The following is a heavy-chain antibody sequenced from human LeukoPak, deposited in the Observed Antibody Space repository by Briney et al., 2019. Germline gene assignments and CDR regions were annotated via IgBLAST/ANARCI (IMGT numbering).Heavy chain of an antibody. CDR1: GGSISSYY. CDR3: ARTYYYDSSGYDAFDI. CDR2: IYYSGST. D-gene: IGHD3-22*01. V-gene: IGHV4-59*01. Sequence: SETLSLTCTVSGGSISSYYWSWIRQPPGKGLEWIGYIYYSGSTNYNPSLKSRVTISVDTSKNQFSLKLSSVTAADTAAYYCARTYYYDSSGYDAFDIWGQGTMVTVSS. J-gene: IGHJ3*02.